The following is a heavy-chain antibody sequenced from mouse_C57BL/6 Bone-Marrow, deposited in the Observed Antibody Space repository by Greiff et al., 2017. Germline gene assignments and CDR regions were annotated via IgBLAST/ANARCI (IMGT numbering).Heavy chain of an antibody. V-gene: IGHV1-50*01. CDR3: ARGQAWFAY. Sequence: QVQLKQPGAELVKPGASVKLSCKASGYTFTSYWMQWVKQRPGQGLEWIGEIDPSDSYTNYNQKFKGKATLTVDTSSSTAYMQLSSLTSEDSAVYYCARGQAWFAYWGQGTLVTVSA. J-gene: IGHJ3*01. CDR1: GYTFTSYW. D-gene: IGHD6-1*01. CDR2: IDPSDSYT.